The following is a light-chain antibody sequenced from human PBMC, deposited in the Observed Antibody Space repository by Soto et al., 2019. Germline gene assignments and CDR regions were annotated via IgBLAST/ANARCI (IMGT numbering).Light chain of an antibody. CDR1: QSISNR. J-gene: IGKJ5*01. Sequence: DIQMTQSPSTLSASVGDGVTITCRASQSISNRLAWYQQRPGKAPKYLIYDASTLDSGAPSRFSGSGSGTEFTLTISSLQPDDFATYYCQQYNGFPITFGQGTRLEI. CDR3: QQYNGFPIT. CDR2: DAS. V-gene: IGKV1-5*01.